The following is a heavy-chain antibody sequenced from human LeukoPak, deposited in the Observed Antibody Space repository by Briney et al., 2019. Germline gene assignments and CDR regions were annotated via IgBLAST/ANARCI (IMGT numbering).Heavy chain of an antibody. J-gene: IGHJ4*02. D-gene: IGHD3-3*01. CDR2: ISGGGGST. Sequence: GGSLRLSCAASGFTFSSYAMSWFRQAPGKGLEWVSAISGGGGSTYYADSVKGRFTISRDNSKNTLYLQMNSLRAEDTAVYYCAKRNYDFWSGYYRRAENHFDYWGQGTLVTVSS. CDR1: GFTFSSYA. V-gene: IGHV3-23*01. CDR3: AKRNYDFWSGYYRRAENHFDY.